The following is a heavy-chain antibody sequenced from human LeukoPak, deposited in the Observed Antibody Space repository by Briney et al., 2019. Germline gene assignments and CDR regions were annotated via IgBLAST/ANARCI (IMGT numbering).Heavy chain of an antibody. CDR3: ATSLVGATSYYFDY. J-gene: IGHJ4*02. Sequence: GGSLRLSCAASGFTFSSYAMRWVRQAPGKGLEWVSAISGSGGSTYYADSVKGRFTISRDNSKNTLYLQMNSLRAEDTAVYYCATSLVGATSYYFDYWGQGTLVTVSS. CDR2: ISGSGGST. V-gene: IGHV3-23*01. CDR1: GFTFSSYA. D-gene: IGHD1-26*01.